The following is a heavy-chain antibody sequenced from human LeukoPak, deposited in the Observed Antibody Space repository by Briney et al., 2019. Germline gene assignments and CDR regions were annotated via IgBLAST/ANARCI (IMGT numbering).Heavy chain of an antibody. CDR2: MYLSGTT. Sequence: SETLSLTCTDSGDSIYSLDLWSWVRQPPGKGLEWFGEMYLSGTTHSNPSVKSRVTISVDTSKNQFSLKLSSVTAADTAVYYCARGQDSGSETAFDIWGQGTMVTVSS. J-gene: IGHJ3*02. CDR3: ARGQDSGSETAFDI. CDR1: GDSIYSLDL. V-gene: IGHV4-4*02. D-gene: IGHD1-26*01.